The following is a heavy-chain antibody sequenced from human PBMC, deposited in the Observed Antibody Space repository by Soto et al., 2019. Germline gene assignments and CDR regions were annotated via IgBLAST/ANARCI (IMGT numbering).Heavy chain of an antibody. D-gene: IGHD3-10*01. CDR2: IYYSGNT. V-gene: IGHV4-39*02. CDR1: GASIYNSDSY. CDR3: ATSMNSGGMDGFHV. Sequence: PSETLSLTCTVSGASIYNSDSYWGWFRQAPGRGLEWIGSIYYSGNTYYSPSLMSRVTISVDTSRNDFSLKMHSATAPDTAVYYCATSMNSGGMDGFHVWGPGRMVTVSS. J-gene: IGHJ3*01.